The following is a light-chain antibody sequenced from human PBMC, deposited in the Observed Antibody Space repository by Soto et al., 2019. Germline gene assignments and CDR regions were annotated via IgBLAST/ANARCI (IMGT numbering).Light chain of an antibody. Sequence: ILLTQSPGTLTLSPGKIATLSCRASQSVSSSYIAWYQQRPGQTPSLLIYGASTRATGIPDRFSGSGSGTHFTLTTSRLEPGDFAVYYCQQFGGTTFTFGQGTRLEIK. V-gene: IGKV3-20*01. CDR2: GAS. J-gene: IGKJ5*01. CDR3: QQFGGTTFT. CDR1: QSVSSSY.